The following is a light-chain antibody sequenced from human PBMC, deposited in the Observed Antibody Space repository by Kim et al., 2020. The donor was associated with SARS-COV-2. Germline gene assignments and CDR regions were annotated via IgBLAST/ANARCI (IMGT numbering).Light chain of an antibody. CDR2: SVS. J-gene: IGKJ2*01. CDR1: QTVTSNY. V-gene: IGKV3-20*01. Sequence: SPGERATLSCRASQTVTSNYLAWYQQKAGQAPRLLIYSVSSRATGIPDRFSGSGSRTDFTLTISRLEPEDFAVYYCQQYGDSPPYTFGQGTKLEI. CDR3: QQYGDSPPYT.